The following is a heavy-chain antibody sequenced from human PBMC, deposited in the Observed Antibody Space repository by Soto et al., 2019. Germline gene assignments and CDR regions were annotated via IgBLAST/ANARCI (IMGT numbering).Heavy chain of an antibody. Sequence: XETLSLTCAVSGFSISSHYWSWVRQAPGKGLEWIGHIYYRGSTTYNPSLRSRSTISVDTSNNQFSLKLNSVTTADTAVYYCARDGREASGMDVWGQGTKVTVSS. CDR3: ARDGREASGMDV. CDR1: GFSISSHY. V-gene: IGHV4-59*11. J-gene: IGHJ6*02. D-gene: IGHD1-26*01. CDR2: IYYRGST.